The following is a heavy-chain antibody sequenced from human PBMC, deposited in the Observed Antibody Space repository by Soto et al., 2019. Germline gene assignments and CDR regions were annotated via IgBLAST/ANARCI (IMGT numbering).Heavy chain of an antibody. CDR1: GFSLSTTGVG. CDR3: AQRLPHYGLGRERGNWFEP. Sequence: QITLKESGPPLVRPTQTLTLTCTFSGFSLSTTGVGVGWIRQPPGKALEWLALIYWDDDKRYSPSLKSRLTIPKDPSKNEMNLKMPNLDPVETARYYCAQRLPHYGLGRERGNWFEPWGQGTLVTVSS. D-gene: IGHD3-10*01. CDR2: IYWDDDK. J-gene: IGHJ5*02. V-gene: IGHV2-5*02.